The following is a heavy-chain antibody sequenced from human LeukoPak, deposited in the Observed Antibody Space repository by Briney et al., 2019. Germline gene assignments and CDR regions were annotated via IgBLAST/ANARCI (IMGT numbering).Heavy chain of an antibody. V-gene: IGHV1-69*13. J-gene: IGHJ5*02. CDR3: ARGAPRRYCSGGSCYSGWFDP. CDR2: IIPIFGTA. CDR1: GGTFSSYA. Sequence: GASVKVSCKASGGTFSSYAISWVRQAPGQGLEWMGRIIPIFGTANYAQKFQGRVTITADESTSTAYMELSSLRSEDTAVYYCARGAPRRYCSGGSCYSGWFDPWGQGTLVTVSS. D-gene: IGHD2-15*01.